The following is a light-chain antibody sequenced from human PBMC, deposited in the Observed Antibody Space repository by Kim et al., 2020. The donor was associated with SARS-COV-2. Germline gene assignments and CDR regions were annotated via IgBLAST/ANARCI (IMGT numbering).Light chain of an antibody. CDR1: QSVSSSY. V-gene: IGKV3-20*01. CDR2: GAS. CDR3: QQYGSSHT. J-gene: IGKJ2*01. Sequence: SLSPGERPTLSCRAGQSVSSSYLAWYQQKPGQAPRLLIYGASSRATGIPDRFSGSGSGTDFTLTISRLGPEEFAVYYCQQYGSSHTFGQGTKLEI.